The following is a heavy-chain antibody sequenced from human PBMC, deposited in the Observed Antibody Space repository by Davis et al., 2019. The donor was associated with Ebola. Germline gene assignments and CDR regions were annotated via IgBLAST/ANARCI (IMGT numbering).Heavy chain of an antibody. CDR3: AKGRVRGLYDIWAGDVDY. V-gene: IGHV3-23*01. D-gene: IGHD3-9*01. CDR1: GFTFSSYA. CDR2: ISGAASKT. J-gene: IGHJ4*02. Sequence: GGSLRLSCAASGFTFSSYAMSWVRQAPGKGLEWVSAISGAASKTYYAESVKGRFTISRDNSKTTLYLQMNSLRAEDTAVYFCAKGRVRGLYDIWAGDVDYWGQGTLVTVSS.